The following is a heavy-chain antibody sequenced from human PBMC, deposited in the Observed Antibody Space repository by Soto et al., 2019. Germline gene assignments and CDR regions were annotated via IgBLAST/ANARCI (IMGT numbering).Heavy chain of an antibody. J-gene: IGHJ4*02. V-gene: IGHV3-66*01. Sequence: GGSLRLSCAASGFTVSNKYMSWVRQAPGEGLEWVSVIYSGSSTYYADSVKGRFTISRDNSKNTLYLQLNSLRHEDTAVYHCTRDLFSCGNDCYDDNWGEGTLVTVSS. CDR2: IYSGSST. D-gene: IGHD2-21*02. CDR1: GFTVSNKY. CDR3: TRDLFSCGNDCYDDN.